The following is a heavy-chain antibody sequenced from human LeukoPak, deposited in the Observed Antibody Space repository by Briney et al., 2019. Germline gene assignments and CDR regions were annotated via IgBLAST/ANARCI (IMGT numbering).Heavy chain of an antibody. CDR3: ARSGYSSSSPLDY. V-gene: IGHV4-4*07. J-gene: IGHJ4*02. CDR2: IYTSGST. CDR1: GGSISSYY. D-gene: IGHD6-6*01. Sequence: ETLSLTXTXSGGSISSYYWSWIRQPAGKGLEWIGRIYTSGSTNYNPSLKSRVTMSVDRSKNQFSLKLSSVTAADTAVYYCARSGYSSSSPLDYWGQGTLVTVSS.